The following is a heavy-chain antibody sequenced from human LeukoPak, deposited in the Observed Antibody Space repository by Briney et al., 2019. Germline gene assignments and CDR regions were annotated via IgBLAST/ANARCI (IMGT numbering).Heavy chain of an antibody. CDR2: INPNSGGT. Sequence: ASVKVSCKASGYTFTGYYMHWVRQAPGQGLEWMGWINPNSGGTNYAQKFQGRVTMTRDTSISTAYMELSRLRSDDTAVYYCARVAPLIVGASFDYWGQGTLVTVSS. D-gene: IGHD1-26*01. J-gene: IGHJ4*02. CDR3: ARVAPLIVGASFDY. CDR1: GYTFTGYY. V-gene: IGHV1-2*02.